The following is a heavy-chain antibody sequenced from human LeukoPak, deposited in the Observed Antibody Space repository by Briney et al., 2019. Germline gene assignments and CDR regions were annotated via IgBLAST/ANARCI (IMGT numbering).Heavy chain of an antibody. Sequence: SETLSLTCTVSGGSISSYYWSWIRQPPGKGLEWIGYIYYSGSTNYNPSLKSRVTKSVDTSKNHFSLKLSSVTAADTAVYYCARDKIAYGDYVHYYYFMDGWGQGTTVTVSS. J-gene: IGHJ6*02. CDR3: ARDKIAYGDYVHYYYFMDG. CDR1: GGSISSYY. V-gene: IGHV4-59*01. CDR2: IYYSGST. D-gene: IGHD4-17*01.